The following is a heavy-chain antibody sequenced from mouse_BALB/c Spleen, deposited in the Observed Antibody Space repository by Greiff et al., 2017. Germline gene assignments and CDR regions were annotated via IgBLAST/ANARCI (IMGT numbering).Heavy chain of an antibody. CDR1: GYTFTSYW. V-gene: IGHV1-5*01. CDR3: TRRSYDYDKGAWFAY. CDR2: IYPGNSDT. J-gene: IGHJ3*01. D-gene: IGHD2-4*01. Sequence: EVQLQQSGTVLARPGASVKMSCKASGYTFTSYWMHWVKQRPGQGLEWIGAIYPGNSDTSYNQKFKGKAKLTAVTSTSTAYMELSSLTNEDSAVYYCTRRSYDYDKGAWFAYWGQGTLVTVSA.